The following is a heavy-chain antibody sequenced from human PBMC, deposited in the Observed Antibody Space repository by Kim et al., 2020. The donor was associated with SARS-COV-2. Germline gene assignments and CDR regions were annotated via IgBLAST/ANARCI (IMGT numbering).Heavy chain of an antibody. CDR3: ARDRDGYNSFDY. J-gene: IGHJ4*02. D-gene: IGHD5-12*01. CDR1: GLSFSDNY. V-gene: IGHV3-11*06. Sequence: GGSLRLSCAASGLSFSDNYMTWIRQAPGQGLEWLSDISSSGHTSYTDSVKGRFTISRDNAKKSLYLQMNSLRVEDTAVYYCARDRDGYNSFDYWGQGTLVTVSS. CDR2: ISSSGHT.